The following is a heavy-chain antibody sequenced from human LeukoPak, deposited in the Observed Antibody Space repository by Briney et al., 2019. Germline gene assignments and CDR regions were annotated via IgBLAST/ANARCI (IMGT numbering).Heavy chain of an antibody. V-gene: IGHV4-59*01. D-gene: IGHD7-27*01. CDR3: ARDNWGSADY. J-gene: IGHJ4*02. CDR2: IYYSGST. CDR1: GGSISSYY. Sequence: SETLSLTCTVSGGSISSYYWSWIRQPPGKELEWIGYIYYSGSTNYNPSLKSRVTISVDTSKNQFSLKLSSVTAADTAVYYCARDNWGSADYWGQGTLVTVSS.